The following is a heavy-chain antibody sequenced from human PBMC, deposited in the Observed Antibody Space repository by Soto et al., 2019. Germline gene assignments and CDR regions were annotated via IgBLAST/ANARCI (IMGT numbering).Heavy chain of an antibody. Sequence: QVQLVQSGAEVKKPGSSVKVSCKASGGTFSSYAISWVRQAPGQGLEWMGGIIPIFGTANYAQKFQGRVTITGDESTSTANTELSSVRSEDAAVDYFARLVSANWSDSCGQGTLVTVSS. D-gene: IGHD6-6*01. CDR2: IIPIFGTA. J-gene: IGHJ5*01. V-gene: IGHV1-69*01. CDR3: ARLVSANWSDS. CDR1: GGTFSSYA.